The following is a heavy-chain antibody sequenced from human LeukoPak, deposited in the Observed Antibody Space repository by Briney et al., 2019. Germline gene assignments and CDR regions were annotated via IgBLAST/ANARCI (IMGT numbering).Heavy chain of an antibody. CDR3: AKKADYDFWSGYSTLDY. Sequence: GGSLRLSCVASGFTFSGYAMSWVRQAPGKGLEWVSAISGSGGSTYYTDSVKGRFTISRDNSKNTLYLQMNSLRAEDTAVYYCAKKADYDFWSGYSTLDYWGQGTLVTVSS. D-gene: IGHD3-3*01. J-gene: IGHJ4*02. V-gene: IGHV3-23*01. CDR2: ISGSGGST. CDR1: GFTFSGYA.